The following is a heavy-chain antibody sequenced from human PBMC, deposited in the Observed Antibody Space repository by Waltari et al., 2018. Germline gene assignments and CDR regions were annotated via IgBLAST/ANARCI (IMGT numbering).Heavy chain of an antibody. Sequence: QVQLVESGGGVVQPGGSLRLSCAASGFTFSSYGMHWVRQAPGKGLEWVAFIRYDGSNKYYADSVKGRFTISRDNSKNTLYLQRNSLRAEDTAVYYCVKEYRTRFLSDYYMDVWGKGTTVTISS. V-gene: IGHV3-30*02. CDR2: IRYDGSNK. CDR3: VKEYRTRFLSDYYMDV. J-gene: IGHJ6*03. D-gene: IGHD3-3*01. CDR1: GFTFSSYG.